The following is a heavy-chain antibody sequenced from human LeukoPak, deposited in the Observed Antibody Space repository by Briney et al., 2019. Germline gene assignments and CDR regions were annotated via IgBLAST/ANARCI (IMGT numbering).Heavy chain of an antibody. D-gene: IGHD4-17*01. CDR1: GGSFSGYY. Sequence: PSETLSLTCAVYGGSFSGYYWSWIRQPPGKGLEWIGYIYYSGSTYYNPSLKSRVTISVDTSKNQFSLKLSSVTAADTAVYYCARQDYGPRYYFDYWGQGTLVTVSS. CDR2: IYYSGST. CDR3: ARQDYGPRYYFDY. J-gene: IGHJ4*02. V-gene: IGHV4-59*08.